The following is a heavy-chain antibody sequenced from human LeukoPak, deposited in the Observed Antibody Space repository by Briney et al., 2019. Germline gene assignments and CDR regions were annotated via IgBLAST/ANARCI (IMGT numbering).Heavy chain of an antibody. CDR1: GFTVSSNY. Sequence: GGSLRLSCAASGFTVSSNYMSWVRQAPGKGLEWVSVIYSGGSTYYADSVKGRFTISRDNSKNTLYLQMNSLRAEDTAVYYCAREGSYYYYGMDVWGQGTTVTVSS. J-gene: IGHJ6*02. CDR2: IYSGGST. CDR3: AREGSYYYYGMDV. V-gene: IGHV3-53*01.